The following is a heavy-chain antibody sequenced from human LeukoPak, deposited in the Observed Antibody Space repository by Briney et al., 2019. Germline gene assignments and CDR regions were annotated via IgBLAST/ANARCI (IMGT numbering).Heavy chain of an antibody. CDR3: ARDERFLEWSLDAFDI. V-gene: IGHV1-2*02. Sequence: ALVKVSCKASGYTFTGYYMHWVRQAPGQGFEWMGWINPNSGGTNYAQKFQGRVTMTRDTSISTAYMELSRLRSGDTAVHYCARDERFLEWSLDAFDIWGQGTMVTVSS. J-gene: IGHJ3*02. D-gene: IGHD3-3*01. CDR1: GYTFTGYY. CDR2: INPNSGGT.